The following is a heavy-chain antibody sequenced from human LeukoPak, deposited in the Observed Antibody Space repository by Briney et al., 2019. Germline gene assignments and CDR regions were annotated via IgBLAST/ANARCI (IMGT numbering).Heavy chain of an antibody. CDR1: GYTFTGHY. CDR2: INPNSGGT. V-gene: IGHV1-2*02. CDR3: ARAHQTLEWLLLGY. J-gene: IGHJ4*02. D-gene: IGHD3-3*01. Sequence: ASMKVSCKASGYTFTGHYMHWVRQAPGQGLEWMGWINPNSGGTNYAQKFQGRVTMTRDTSISTAYMELSRLRSDDTAVYYCARAHQTLEWLLLGYWGQGTLVTVSS.